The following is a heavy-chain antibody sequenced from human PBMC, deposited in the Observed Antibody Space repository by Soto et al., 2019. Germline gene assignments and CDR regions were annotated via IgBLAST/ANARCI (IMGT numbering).Heavy chain of an antibody. J-gene: IGHJ6*02. CDR2: ISGSGGST. CDR3: ARDHNDPGYGMDV. Sequence: SGGSLRLSCAASGFTFSSYAMSWVRQAPGKGLEWVSAISGSGGSTYYADSVKGRFTISRDNSKNTLYLQMNSLRAEDTAVYYCARDHNDPGYGMDVWGQGTTVTVSS. D-gene: IGHD2-8*01. CDR1: GFTFSSYA. V-gene: IGHV3-23*01.